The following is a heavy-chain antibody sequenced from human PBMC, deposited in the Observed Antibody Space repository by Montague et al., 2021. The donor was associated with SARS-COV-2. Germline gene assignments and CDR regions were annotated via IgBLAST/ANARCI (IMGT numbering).Heavy chain of an antibody. CDR3: ARQVGTMIVVVIIKLRYYFDY. CDR2: INHSGST. CDR1: GGSFSGYY. V-gene: IGHV4-34*01. D-gene: IGHD3-22*01. J-gene: IGHJ4*02. Sequence: SETLSLTCAVYGGSFSGYYWSWIRQPPGKGLEWIGEINHSGSTNYSPSLKSRVTISVDTSKNQFSLKLSSVTAADTAVYYCARQVGTMIVVVIIKLRYYFDYWGQGALVTVSS.